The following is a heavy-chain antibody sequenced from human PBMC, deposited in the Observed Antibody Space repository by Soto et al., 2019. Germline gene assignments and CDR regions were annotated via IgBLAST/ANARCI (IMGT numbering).Heavy chain of an antibody. CDR1: GFTFSSYA. J-gene: IGHJ4*02. Sequence: GGSLRLSCAASGFTFSSYAMSWVRQAPGKGLEWVSAISGSGGSTYYADSVKGRFTISRDNSKNTLYLQMNSLRAEDTAVYYCAKDPYDPFVVVTAAPFDYWGQGTLVTVSS. CDR2: ISGSGGST. CDR3: AKDPYDPFVVVTAAPFDY. V-gene: IGHV3-23*01. D-gene: IGHD2-2*01.